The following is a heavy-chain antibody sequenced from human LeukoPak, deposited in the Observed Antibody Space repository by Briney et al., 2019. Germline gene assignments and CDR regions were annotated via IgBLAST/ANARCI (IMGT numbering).Heavy chain of an antibody. CDR2: ISAYNGNT. D-gene: IGHD6-19*01. V-gene: IGHV1-18*01. Sequence: ASVKVSCKASGYTFTSYGISWVRQAPGQGLEWMGWISAYNGNTNYAQKLQGRVTMPTDTSTSTAYMELRSLRSDDTAVYYCARGDTMAVADCFDYWGQGTLVTVSS. CDR3: ARGDTMAVADCFDY. CDR1: GYTFTSYG. J-gene: IGHJ4*02.